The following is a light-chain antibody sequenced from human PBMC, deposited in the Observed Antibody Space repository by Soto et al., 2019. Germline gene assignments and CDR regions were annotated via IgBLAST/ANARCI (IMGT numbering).Light chain of an antibody. CDR2: EVT. J-gene: IGLJ1*01. CDR3: SSYTGDRHFYV. Sequence: QSVLTQPPSASGSPGQSVSISCTGTGSDVGTYNFVSWYQQHPGKAPKLLIYEVTKRPSGVPDRFSGSKSGNTASLTVSGLQAEDEAGYFCSSYTGDRHFYVFGTGTKVTVL. V-gene: IGLV2-8*01. CDR1: GSDVGTYNF.